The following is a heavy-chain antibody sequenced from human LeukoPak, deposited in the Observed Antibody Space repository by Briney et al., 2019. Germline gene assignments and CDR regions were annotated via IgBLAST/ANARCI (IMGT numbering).Heavy chain of an antibody. V-gene: IGHV3-7*01. Sequence: GGSLRLSCAASGFAFSSYWMSWVRQAPGKGLEWVANIKQDGSEKNYVGSVKGRFTISRDNAKSSLYLQMNSLRAEDTAVYYCARDCGGGSCYGPYDAFDIWGQGTMVTVSS. CDR2: IKQDGSEK. CDR3: ARDCGGGSCYGPYDAFDI. D-gene: IGHD2-15*01. CDR1: GFAFSSYW. J-gene: IGHJ3*02.